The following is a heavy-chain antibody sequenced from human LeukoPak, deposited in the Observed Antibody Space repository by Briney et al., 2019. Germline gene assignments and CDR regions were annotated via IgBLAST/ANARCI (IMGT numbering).Heavy chain of an antibody. V-gene: IGHV3-23*01. CDR3: AKAPMIEVLFDY. CDR2: ISGSGGST. Sequence: GGSLRLSCAASGFTFSSYAMSWVRQAPGKGLEWVSAISGSGGSTYYADSVKGRFTISRDNSKSTLYLQMNSLRAEDTAVYYCAKAPMIEVLFDYWGQGTLVTVSS. CDR1: GFTFSSYA. D-gene: IGHD3-22*01. J-gene: IGHJ4*02.